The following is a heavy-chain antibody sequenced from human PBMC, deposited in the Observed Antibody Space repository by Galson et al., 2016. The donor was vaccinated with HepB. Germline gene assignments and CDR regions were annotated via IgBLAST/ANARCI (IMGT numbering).Heavy chain of an antibody. Sequence: SVKVSCKASGYSFTNYDINWVLQASGQGLEWMGWMNPKSGNTGSAQKFQGRVTMTRNTSISTAYMEVSSLRSEDTAVYYCARVAYFDGGADVWGQGTTVTVSS. CDR1: GYSFTNYD. V-gene: IGHV1-8*01. CDR3: ARVAYFDGGADV. CDR2: MNPKSGNT. D-gene: IGHD4-23*01. J-gene: IGHJ6*02.